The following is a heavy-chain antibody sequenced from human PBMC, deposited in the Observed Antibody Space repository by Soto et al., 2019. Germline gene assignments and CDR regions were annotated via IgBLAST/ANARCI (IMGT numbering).Heavy chain of an antibody. J-gene: IGHJ4*02. CDR2: IYYSGDT. V-gene: IGHV4-31*03. CDR1: GGSISSGGYH. CDR3: ARLAYSSRGGQFFDY. D-gene: IGHD6-13*01. Sequence: QVQLQESGPGLVEPSQTLSLTCNVSGGSISSGGYHWSWIRQHPGKGLEWIAYIYYSGDTYYNPSLKCRVAISVHTSKKQFSLNLSSATAADTGVYYCARLAYSSRGGQFFDYWGQGVLVTVSS.